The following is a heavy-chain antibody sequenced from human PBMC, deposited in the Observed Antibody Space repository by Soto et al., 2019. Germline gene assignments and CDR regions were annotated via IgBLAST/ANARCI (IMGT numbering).Heavy chain of an antibody. CDR1: GYTFTSYG. CDR3: ARGEQWLVTNWFDP. Sequence: GASVKVSCKASGYTFTSYGISWVRQAPGQGLEWMGWISAYNGNTNYAQKLQGRVTMTTDTSTSTAYMELRSLRSDDTSVYYCARGEQWLVTNWFDPWGQGTLVTVSS. J-gene: IGHJ5*02. CDR2: ISAYNGNT. V-gene: IGHV1-18*01. D-gene: IGHD6-19*01.